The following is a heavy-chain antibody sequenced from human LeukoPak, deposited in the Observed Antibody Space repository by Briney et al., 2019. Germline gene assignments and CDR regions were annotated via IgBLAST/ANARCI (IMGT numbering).Heavy chain of an antibody. V-gene: IGHV3-23*01. J-gene: IGHJ2*01. CDR2: ISGSGGST. CDR1: GFTFSSYA. CDR3: ARPPPLLRYFAWLFGFWYFDL. Sequence: GGSLRLSCAASGFTFSSYAMSWVRQAPGKGLEWVSAISGSGGSTYYADSVKGRFTISRDNSENTLYLQMNSLGAEDTAVYYCARPPPLLRYFAWLFGFWYFDLWGRGTLVTVSS. D-gene: IGHD3-9*01.